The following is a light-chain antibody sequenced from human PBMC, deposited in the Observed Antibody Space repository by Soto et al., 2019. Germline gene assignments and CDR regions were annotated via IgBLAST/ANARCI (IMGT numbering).Light chain of an antibody. CDR3: QQYNDWPLT. V-gene: IGKV3D-15*01. CDR1: QSVSDN. CDR2: GAS. J-gene: IGKJ4*01. Sequence: EIVLTQSPATLSVSPGERVTLSCRASQSVSDNLAWYQQKPGQAPRLLIYGASIRATDIPARFSGSGSGTEFSLTISSLQPEDFAVYYCQQYNDWPLTFGGGTKVEIK.